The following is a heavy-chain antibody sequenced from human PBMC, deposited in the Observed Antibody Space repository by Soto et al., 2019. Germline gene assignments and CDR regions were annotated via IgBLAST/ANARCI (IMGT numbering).Heavy chain of an antibody. CDR3: ARDDYGSDQYYVMDV. CDR2: INPYNGNT. J-gene: IGHJ6*02. Sequence: QVQLVHSGAEVKKPGASVKVSCKASGYTFTTYGISWVRQAPGQGLEWMGWINPYNGNTKYAQKLQGRVSMTTDTTTSTAYLELRSVRSDDTAVYYSARDDYGSDQYYVMDVWGQGTTVTVSS. CDR1: GYTFTTYG. D-gene: IGHD3-10*01. V-gene: IGHV1-18*01.